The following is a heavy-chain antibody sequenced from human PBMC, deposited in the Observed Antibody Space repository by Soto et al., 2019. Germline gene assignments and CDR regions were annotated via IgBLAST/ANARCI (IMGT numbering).Heavy chain of an antibody. Sequence: SETLSLTCAVSGGSISSSNWWSWVRQPPGKGLEWIGEIYHSGSTNYNPSLKSRVTISVDKSKNQFSLKLNSVTAADTAVYYCARARMVRGIIYYYGMDVWGQGTTVTVSS. CDR3: ARARMVRGIIYYYGMDV. D-gene: IGHD3-10*01. CDR2: IYHSGST. V-gene: IGHV4-4*02. CDR1: GGSISSSNW. J-gene: IGHJ6*02.